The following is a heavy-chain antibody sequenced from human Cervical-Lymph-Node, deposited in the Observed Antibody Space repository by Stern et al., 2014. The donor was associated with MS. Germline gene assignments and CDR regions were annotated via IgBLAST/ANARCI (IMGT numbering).Heavy chain of an antibody. D-gene: IGHD3-10*01. V-gene: IGHV3-30*18. CDR2: ISYDGSST. CDR1: GFTFSSYG. Sequence: VQLVESGGGVVQPGRSLRVTCTVSGFTFSSYGMHWVRQVPGKGLEWVAVISYDGSSTYYAESVKGRFTISRYNSKNTLYLEMRSLRPEDTAVYYCVKRGITEVRGVRLGDYWGPGTLVIVSS. J-gene: IGHJ4*02. CDR3: VKRGITEVRGVRLGDY.